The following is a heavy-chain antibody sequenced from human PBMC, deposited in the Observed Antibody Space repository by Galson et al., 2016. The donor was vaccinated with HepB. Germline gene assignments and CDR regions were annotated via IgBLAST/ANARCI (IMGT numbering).Heavy chain of an antibody. J-gene: IGHJ4*02. CDR3: ARRIAVGGNDY. Sequence: SLRLSCAASGFTFSYYGMHWVRQAPGKGLDWVAAVNYDGTKKGYADSVKGRFAISRDNYEDTLYLQMNSLRAEDTAVYYCARRIAVGGNDYWGQGTLVTVSS. V-gene: IGHV3-33*01. CDR1: GFTFSYYG. D-gene: IGHD6-19*01. CDR2: VNYDGTKK.